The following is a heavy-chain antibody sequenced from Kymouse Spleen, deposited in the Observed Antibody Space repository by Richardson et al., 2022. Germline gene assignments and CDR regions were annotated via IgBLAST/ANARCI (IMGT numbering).Heavy chain of an antibody. D-gene: IGHD1-7*01. J-gene: IGHJ4*02. CDR1: GGSFSGYY. CDR2: INHSGST. V-gene: IGHV4-34*01. CDR3: ARGITGTKFDY. Sequence: QVQLQQWGAGLLKPSETLSLTCAVYGGSFSGYYWSWIRQPPGKGLEWIGEINHSGSTNYNPSLKSRVTISVDTSKNQFSLKLSSVTAADTAVYYCARGITGTKFDYWGQGTLVTVSS.